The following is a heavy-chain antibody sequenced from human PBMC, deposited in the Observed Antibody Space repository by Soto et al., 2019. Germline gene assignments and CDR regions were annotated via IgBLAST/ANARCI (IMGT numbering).Heavy chain of an antibody. Sequence: GSLRLSCAASGFTFSSYSMNWVRQAPGKGLEWVSSISSSSSYIYYADPVKGRFTISRDNAKNSLYLQMNSLRAEDTAVYYCARAYLRWDNWLDPWGQRTLVTVSS. D-gene: IGHD4-17*01. V-gene: IGHV3-21*01. J-gene: IGHJ5*02. CDR1: GFTFSSYS. CDR2: ISSSSSYI. CDR3: ARAYLRWDNWLDP.